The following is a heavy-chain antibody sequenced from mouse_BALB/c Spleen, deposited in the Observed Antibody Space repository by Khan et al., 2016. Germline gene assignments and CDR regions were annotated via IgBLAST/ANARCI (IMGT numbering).Heavy chain of an antibody. CDR3: ARSSWGGFAY. J-gene: IGHJ3*01. V-gene: IGHV14-3*02. D-gene: IGHD4-1*01. CDR1: GFNIKDTY. Sequence: EVQLQESGAELVKPGASVKLSCTASGFNIKDTYMHWVKQRPEQGLEWIGRIDPANGNTKYDPKFQGKATLTADTSSNTAYLQLSSLTSEDTAVYYCARSSWGGFAYWGQGTLVTVSA. CDR2: IDPANGNT.